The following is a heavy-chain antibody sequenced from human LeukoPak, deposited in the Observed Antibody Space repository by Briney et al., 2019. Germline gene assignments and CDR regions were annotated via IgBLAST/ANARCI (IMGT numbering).Heavy chain of an antibody. CDR1: GYTFTGYY. V-gene: IGHV1-2*02. D-gene: IGHD4-11*01. J-gene: IGHJ6*03. CDR3: ATSAGDYRAGHYYYMGV. Sequence: ASVKVSCKASGYTFTGYYFHWVRQAPGQGLEWMGWINPNTAGTIYAQKFLGGVTLTWDTSISTAYMELNRLTSDDTAVYYCATSAGDYRAGHYYYMGVWGKGTSVTVCS. CDR2: INPNTAGT.